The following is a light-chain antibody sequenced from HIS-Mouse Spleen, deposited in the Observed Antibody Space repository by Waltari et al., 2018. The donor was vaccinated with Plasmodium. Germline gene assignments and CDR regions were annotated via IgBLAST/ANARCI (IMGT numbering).Light chain of an antibody. CDR3: QQYGSSPYT. CDR1: QSVSSSY. CDR2: GAS. J-gene: IGKJ2*01. Sequence: EIVMTRYPGTLSLSPGEVATLSCRASQSVSSSYLAWYQQKPGQAPRLLIYGASSRATGIPDRFSGSGSGTDFTLTISRLEPEDFAVYYCQQYGSSPYTFGQGTKLEIK. V-gene: IGKV3-20*01.